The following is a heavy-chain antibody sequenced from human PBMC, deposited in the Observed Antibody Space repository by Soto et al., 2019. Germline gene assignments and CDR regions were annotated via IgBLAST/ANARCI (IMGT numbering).Heavy chain of an antibody. Sequence: SETLSLTCSVPGCSIGTYNWWAWIRQPPGKGLEWIGYIYYTGTVYYNLSLKNRVSMSVETARDQFSLTLTSVTAADTAVYYCARTSRLKTGQLDYWGQGALVTVSS. D-gene: IGHD3-9*01. V-gene: IGHV4-28*05. J-gene: IGHJ4*02. CDR1: GCSIGTYNW. CDR2: IYYTGTV. CDR3: ARTSRLKTGQLDY.